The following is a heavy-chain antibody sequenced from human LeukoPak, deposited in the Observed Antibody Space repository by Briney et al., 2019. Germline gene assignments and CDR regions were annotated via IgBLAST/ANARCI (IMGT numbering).Heavy chain of an antibody. CDR1: GFTFSSYW. Sequence: GGSLRLSCAASGFTFSSYWMSWVRQAPGKGLEWVANIKQDGSEKYYVDSVKGRFTISRDNAKNSLYLQMNSLRAEDTAVYYCARDRYNRGYYYYMDVWGKGTTVTISS. V-gene: IGHV3-7*01. CDR2: IKQDGSEK. J-gene: IGHJ6*03. CDR3: ARDRYNRGYYYYMDV. D-gene: IGHD3-16*02.